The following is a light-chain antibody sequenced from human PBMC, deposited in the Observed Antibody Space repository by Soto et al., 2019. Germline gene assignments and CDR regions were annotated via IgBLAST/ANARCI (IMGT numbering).Light chain of an antibody. CDR2: SNS. J-gene: IGLJ3*02. CDR3: AAWDDSLNGWV. V-gene: IGLV1-44*01. CDR1: SSNIGSDT. Sequence: QAVVTQPPSASGTPGQRVTISCSGSSSNIGSDTVKWYQQFPGSAPKLLMYSNSQRPSGVPDRFSGSKSGTSASLAISGLQSEDEADYYCAAWDDSLNGWVFGGGTKLTVL.